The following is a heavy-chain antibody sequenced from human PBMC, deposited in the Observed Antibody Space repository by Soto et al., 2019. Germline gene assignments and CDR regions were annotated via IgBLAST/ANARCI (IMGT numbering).Heavy chain of an antibody. CDR3: ARDNVAVATPRGYYYYMDV. CDR2: ISSNGGST. Sequence: GGSXRLSCAASGFTFSSYAMHWVRQAPGKGLEYVSAISSNGGSTYYANSVKGRFTISRDNSKNTLYLQMGSLRAEDMAVYYCARDNVAVATPRGYYYYMDVWGKGTTVTVSS. D-gene: IGHD6-19*01. J-gene: IGHJ6*03. CDR1: GFTFSSYA. V-gene: IGHV3-64*01.